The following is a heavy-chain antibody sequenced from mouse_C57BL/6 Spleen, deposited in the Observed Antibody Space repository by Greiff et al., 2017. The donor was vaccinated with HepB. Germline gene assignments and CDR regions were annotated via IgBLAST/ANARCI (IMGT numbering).Heavy chain of an antibody. CDR3: ARSPDYYGSSFGNAMDY. CDR1: GFTFTDYY. J-gene: IGHJ4*01. CDR2: IRNKANGYTT. Sequence: EVNVVESGGGLVQPGGSLSLSCAASGFTFTDYYMSWVRQPPGKALEWLGFIRNKANGYTTEYSASVKGRFTISRDNSQSILYLQMNALRAEDSATYYCARSPDYYGSSFGNAMDYWGQGTSVTVSS. D-gene: IGHD1-1*01. V-gene: IGHV7-3*01.